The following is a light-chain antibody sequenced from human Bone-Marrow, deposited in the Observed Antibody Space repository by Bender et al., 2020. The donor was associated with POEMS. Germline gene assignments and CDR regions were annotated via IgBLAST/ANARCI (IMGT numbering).Light chain of an antibody. CDR3: SSYAGSYTYV. CDR1: SSDVGAYNY. J-gene: IGLJ1*01. CDR2: EVS. V-gene: IGLV2-8*01. Sequence: QSALTQPPSASGSPGQSVTISCAGTSSDVGAYNYVSWYQQHPGKAPKLMIHEVSKRPSGVPDRFSGSKVGNTASLTVSGLQSEDDADYYCSSYAGSYTYVFGTGTKVTVL.